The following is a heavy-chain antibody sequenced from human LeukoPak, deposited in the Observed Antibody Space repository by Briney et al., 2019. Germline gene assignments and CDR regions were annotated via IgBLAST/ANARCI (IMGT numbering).Heavy chain of an antibody. CDR1: GFTFDDYA. CDR2: ISWNSGNI. Sequence: GRSLRLSCAASGFTFDDYAMHWVRQAPGKGLEWVSGISWNSGNIGYAGSVKGRFTISRDNAKNSLYLQMNSLRAEDMALYYCAKVGGSGSYYEYYFDYWGQGTLVTVSS. D-gene: IGHD3-10*01. J-gene: IGHJ4*02. CDR3: AKVGGSGSYYEYYFDY. V-gene: IGHV3-9*03.